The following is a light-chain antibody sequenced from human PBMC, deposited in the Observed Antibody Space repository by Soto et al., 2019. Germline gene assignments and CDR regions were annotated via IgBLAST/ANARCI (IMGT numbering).Light chain of an antibody. CDR2: DVV. CDR1: NRDVGTHNY. J-gene: IGLJ1*01. CDR3: FSYAGGSTFV. V-gene: IGLV2-8*01. Sequence: QSVLTQPASASGSPGQSVTISCTGTNRDVGTHNYVSWYQQYPGKAPKLLIYDVVKRPSGIPHRFSGSKSGNTASLTVSGLQADDEADYYCFSYAGGSTFVFGTGTKVTVL.